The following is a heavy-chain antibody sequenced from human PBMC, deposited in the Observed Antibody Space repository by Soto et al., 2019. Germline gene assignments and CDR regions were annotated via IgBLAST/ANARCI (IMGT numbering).Heavy chain of an antibody. J-gene: IGHJ6*02. CDR3: ASGTTGNWNYGLNYYYYGMDV. CDR1: GYTFTSYA. D-gene: IGHD1-7*01. V-gene: IGHV1-3*01. Sequence: ASVKVSCKASGYTFTSYAMHWVRQAPGQRLEWMGWINAGNGNTKYSQKFQGRVTITRDTSASTAYMELSSLRSEDTAVYYCASGTTGNWNYGLNYYYYGMDVWGQGTTVTVSS. CDR2: INAGNGNT.